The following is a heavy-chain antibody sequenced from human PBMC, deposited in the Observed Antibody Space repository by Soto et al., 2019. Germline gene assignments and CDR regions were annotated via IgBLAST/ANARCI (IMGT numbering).Heavy chain of an antibody. V-gene: IGHV1-8*01. Sequence: ASVKVSCKASGYTFTXFGISWVRQAPGQGLEWMGWLNPNSGDTGYAQKFQGRVTLTRNTSINTAYIELSSLTSDYTAVYYCASSGGGWYLYWGQGTLVTVSS. CDR1: GYTFTXFG. CDR3: ASSGGGWYLY. J-gene: IGHJ4*02. CDR2: LNPNSGDT. D-gene: IGHD6-19*01.